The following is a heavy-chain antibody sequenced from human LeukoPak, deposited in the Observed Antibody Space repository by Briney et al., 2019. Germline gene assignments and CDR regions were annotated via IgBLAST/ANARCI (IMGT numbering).Heavy chain of an antibody. J-gene: IGHJ1*01. V-gene: IGHV1-2*04. CDR3: ARDAASVAGAAEYFQH. Sequence: GASVKVSCKASGYTFTGYYMHWVRQAPGQGLEWMGWINPNSGGTNYAQKFQGWVTMTRDTSISTAYMELSRLRSDDTAVYYCARDAASVAGAAEYFQHWGQGTLVTVSS. CDR2: INPNSGGT. D-gene: IGHD6-19*01. CDR1: GYTFTGYY.